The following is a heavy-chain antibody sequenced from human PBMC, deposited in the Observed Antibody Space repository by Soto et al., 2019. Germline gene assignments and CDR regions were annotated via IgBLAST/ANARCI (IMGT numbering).Heavy chain of an antibody. CDR3: ARSPIPSSIGSFDF. J-gene: IGHJ3*01. CDR1: GGAISAFY. CDR2: IYRSGHA. V-gene: IGHV4-4*07. D-gene: IGHD6-6*01. Sequence: SETLSLTCNVSGGAISAFYWNWIRQPAGKGLEWVGRIYRSGHADYNPSLESRATMSIDPSKNEFSLTLASVTAADTAVYYCARSPIPSSIGSFDFWGRGTMVTGSS.